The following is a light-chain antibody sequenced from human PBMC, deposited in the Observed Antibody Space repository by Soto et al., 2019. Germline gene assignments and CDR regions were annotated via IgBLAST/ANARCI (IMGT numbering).Light chain of an antibody. Sequence: QSVLTQPPSVSGAPGQRVTISCTGSSSNIGAGYDVHWYQQLPGTAPKLLIYGNSNRPSGVPDRFSGSKSGTSASLAITGLPADEEDDYYCYSYDSRMSDSVFGGGTKLTVL. V-gene: IGLV1-40*01. CDR1: SSNIGAGYD. J-gene: IGLJ3*02. CDR2: GNS. CDR3: YSYDSRMSDSV.